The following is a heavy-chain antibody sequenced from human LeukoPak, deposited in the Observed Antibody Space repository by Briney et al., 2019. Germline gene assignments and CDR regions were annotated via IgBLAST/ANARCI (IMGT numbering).Heavy chain of an antibody. CDR3: ARGGRYFDWLYWFDP. CDR1: GGSISSSSYY. J-gene: IGHJ5*02. D-gene: IGHD3-9*01. CDR2: IYHSGST. V-gene: IGHV4-39*07. Sequence: PSETLSLTCTVSGGSISSSSYYWGWIRQPPGKGLEWIGSIYHSGSTYYNPSLKSRVTISVDTSKNQFSLKLSSVTAADTAVYYCARGGRYFDWLYWFDPWGQGTLVTVSS.